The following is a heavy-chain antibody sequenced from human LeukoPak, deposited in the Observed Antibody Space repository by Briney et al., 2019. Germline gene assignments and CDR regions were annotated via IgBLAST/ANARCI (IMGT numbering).Heavy chain of an antibody. CDR2: VSHDGSTQ. CDR1: VFSFTIHA. V-gene: IGHV3-30*10. CDR3: ARAIVGTENFDY. Sequence: PGVSLRLSCAASVFSFTIHAMHWVRQAPGKGQEWVAVVSHDGSTQYYTDSLRGRFTISRDNSKSTFYLQMNRLRTDDTAVYYCARAIVGTENFDYWGQGTLVTVSS. D-gene: IGHD5-12*01. J-gene: IGHJ4*02.